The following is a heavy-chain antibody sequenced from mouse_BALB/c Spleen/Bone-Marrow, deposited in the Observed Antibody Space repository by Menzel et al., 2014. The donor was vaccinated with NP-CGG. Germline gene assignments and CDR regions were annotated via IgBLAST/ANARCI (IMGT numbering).Heavy chain of an antibody. J-gene: IGHJ2*01. CDR2: VYPGDGST. V-gene: IGHV1S56*01. D-gene: IGHD2-3*01. Sequence: VQLQQSGPELVKPGALVKISCKASGYTFTSYDINWVKQRPGQGLEWIGWVYPGDGSTKYNEKFKGKATLTADKSSSTAYMQLSSLTSESSAVYFCSRSDDGFPYSFDCWGQGATLTISS. CDR3: SRSDDGFPYSFDC. CDR1: GYTFTSYD.